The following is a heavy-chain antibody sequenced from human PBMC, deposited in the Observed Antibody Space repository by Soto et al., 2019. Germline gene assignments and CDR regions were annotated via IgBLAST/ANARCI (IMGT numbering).Heavy chain of an antibody. V-gene: IGHV3-48*03. Sequence: GGSLRLSCAASGFTFSSYEMNWVRQAPGKGLEWVSYISSSGSTIYYADSVKGRFTISRDNAKNSLYLQMNSLRAEDTAVYYCGSCAGRQWLEMVDGMVVWGQGTTVTVSS. CDR3: GSCAGRQWLEMVDGMVV. J-gene: IGHJ6*02. CDR2: ISSSGSTI. CDR1: GFTFSSYE. D-gene: IGHD6-19*01.